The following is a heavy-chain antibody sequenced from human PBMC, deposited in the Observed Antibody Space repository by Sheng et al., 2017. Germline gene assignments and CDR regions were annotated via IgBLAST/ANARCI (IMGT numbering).Heavy chain of an antibody. Sequence: QVQLVHSRAEMKKPGASVRVSCKASGYTFSSYGISWVRQAPGQGLEWMGWINPTSGKTGYAQKFQGRVTITRDTSISTAYMELSSLRSEDTAVYYCARMRGYTYGSFYFDYWGQGTLVTVSS. CDR1: GYTFSSYG. D-gene: IGHD5-18*01. CDR2: INPTSGKT. J-gene: IGHJ4*02. CDR3: ARMRGYTYGSFYFDY. V-gene: IGHV1-8*03.